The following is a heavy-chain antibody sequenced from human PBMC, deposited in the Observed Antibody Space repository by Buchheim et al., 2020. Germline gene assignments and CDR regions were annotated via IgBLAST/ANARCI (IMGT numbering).Heavy chain of an antibody. Sequence: QVQLVQSGAEVKKPGASVKVSCKASGYTFTSYYMHWVRQAPGQGLEWMGIINPSGGSTSYAQKLQGRVTMTRDTSTSTVYMELSSLRSEDTAVYYCAKPYCNSTSCYYYYYGMDVWGQGTT. CDR1: GYTFTSYY. CDR3: AKPYCNSTSCYYYYYGMDV. J-gene: IGHJ6*02. V-gene: IGHV1-46*01. CDR2: INPSGGST. D-gene: IGHD2-2*01.